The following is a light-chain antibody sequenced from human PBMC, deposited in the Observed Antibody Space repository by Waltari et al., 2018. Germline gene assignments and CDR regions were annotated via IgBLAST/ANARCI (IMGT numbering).Light chain of an antibody. CDR1: PGISNY. Sequence: DIQMTQSPSSLSASVGDRVTITCRAGPGISNYLPWYQQKPGKVPKLLIYAASTLQSGVPSRFSGSGSGTDFTLTISSLQPEDVATYYCQKYNSAPFTFGQGTRLEIK. V-gene: IGKV1-27*01. CDR2: AAS. CDR3: QKYNSAPFT. J-gene: IGKJ5*01.